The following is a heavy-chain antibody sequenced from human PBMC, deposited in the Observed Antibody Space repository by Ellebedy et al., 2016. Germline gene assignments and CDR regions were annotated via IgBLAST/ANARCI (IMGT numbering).Heavy chain of an antibody. CDR3: VGQFGAASGTFDY. D-gene: IGHD4/OR15-4a*01. J-gene: IGHJ4*02. V-gene: IGHV3-11*01. CDR1: GFTFSNYY. CDR2: ISPSGRAI. Sequence: GESLKISCAASGFTFSNYYINWIRQAPGKGLEWVSYISPSGRAIYYADSVKGRFTISRDNDKNSVYLQMNSLRAEDTAMYFCVGQFGAASGTFDYWGPGTLVTVSS.